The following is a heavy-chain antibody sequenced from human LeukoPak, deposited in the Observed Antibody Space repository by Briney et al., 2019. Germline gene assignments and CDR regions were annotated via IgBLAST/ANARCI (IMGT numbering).Heavy chain of an antibody. V-gene: IGHV1-3*01. J-gene: IGHJ3*02. CDR2: INAGNGNT. D-gene: IGHD4-23*01. CDR1: GYTLTDYY. Sequence: ASVKVSCKASGYTLTDYYIHWVRQAPGQRLEWMGWINAGNGNTKYSQKFQGRVTITRDTSASTAYMELSSLRSEDTAVYYCAYPGGNLDAFDIWGQGTVVTVSS. CDR3: AYPGGNLDAFDI.